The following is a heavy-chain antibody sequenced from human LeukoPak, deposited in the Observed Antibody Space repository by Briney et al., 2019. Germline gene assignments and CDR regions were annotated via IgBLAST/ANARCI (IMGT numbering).Heavy chain of an antibody. CDR3: ARGSSIHLSSSWYQWRDWFDP. CDR2: INTNTGNP. CDR1: GYTFTSYA. Sequence: WASVKVSCKASGYTFTSYAMNWVRQAPGQGLEWMGWINTNTGNPTYAQGFTGRFVFSLDTSVSTAYLQISSLKAEDTAVYYCARGSSIHLSSSWYQWRDWFDPWGQGTLVTVSS. V-gene: IGHV7-4-1*02. D-gene: IGHD6-13*01. J-gene: IGHJ5*02.